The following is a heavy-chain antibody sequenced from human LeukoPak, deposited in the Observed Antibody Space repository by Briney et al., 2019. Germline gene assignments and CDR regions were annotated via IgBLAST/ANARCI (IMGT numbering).Heavy chain of an antibody. Sequence: SETLSLTCAVYGGSFSGYYWSWIRQPPGKGLEWIGGINHSGSTNYNPSLKSRVTISVDTSKNQFSLKLSSVTAADTAVYYCARGSMKKVRGVSYYFDYWGQGTLVTVSS. CDR1: GGSFSGYY. D-gene: IGHD3-10*01. J-gene: IGHJ4*02. V-gene: IGHV4-34*01. CDR2: INHSGST. CDR3: ARGSMKKVRGVSYYFDY.